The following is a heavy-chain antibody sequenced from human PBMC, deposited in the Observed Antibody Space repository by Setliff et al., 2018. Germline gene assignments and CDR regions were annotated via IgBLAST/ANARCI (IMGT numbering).Heavy chain of an antibody. Sequence: GGSLRLSCAASGFNFSSSAVAWVRQAPGKGLEWVSAISSTITSTYYADSVKGRFTISRDNSKNTLYLQMNSLRAEDTAVYYCAKHGAYNDFLTGYNFYYDMDVWGQGTTVTVSS. CDR3: AKHGAYNDFLTGYNFYYDMDV. CDR2: ISSTITST. J-gene: IGHJ6*02. V-gene: IGHV3-23*01. D-gene: IGHD3-9*01. CDR1: GFNFSSSA.